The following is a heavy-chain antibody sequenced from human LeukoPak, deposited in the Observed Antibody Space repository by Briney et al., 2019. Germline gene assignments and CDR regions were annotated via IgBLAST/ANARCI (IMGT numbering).Heavy chain of an antibody. CDR2: IRSSSTTI. Sequence: GGSLRLSCAASGFTFSSYNMNWVRQAPGKGLEWVSYIRSSSTTIYYADSVKGRFTISRDNAKNSLYLQMNSLRAEDTAVYYCARYLRTPDVAFDIWGQGTMVTVSS. D-gene: IGHD4-23*01. V-gene: IGHV3-48*04. J-gene: IGHJ3*02. CDR3: ARYLRTPDVAFDI. CDR1: GFTFSSYN.